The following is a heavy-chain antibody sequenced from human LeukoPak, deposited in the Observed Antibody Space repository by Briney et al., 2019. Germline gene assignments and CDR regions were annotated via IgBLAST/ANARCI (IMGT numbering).Heavy chain of an antibody. CDR2: IYYSGST. D-gene: IGHD6-13*01. Sequence: SETLSLSCTVSGGSISSSSYYWGWIRPPPGKGREWVGSIYYSGSTYYNPSLKSRVTISVDTSKNQFSLKLSSVTAADTAVYYCASRTDSSSWYWFDPWGQGTLVTVSS. V-gene: IGHV4-39*01. CDR3: ASRTDSSSWYWFDP. J-gene: IGHJ5*02. CDR1: GGSISSSSYY.